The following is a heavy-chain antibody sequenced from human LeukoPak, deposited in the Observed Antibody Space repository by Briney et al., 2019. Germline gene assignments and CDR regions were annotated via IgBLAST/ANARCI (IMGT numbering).Heavy chain of an antibody. CDR1: GFTFSSYS. Sequence: PGGSLRLSCAAAGFTFSSYSMNWVRQAPGKGLEWVSGLNWNGGSTGYADSVKGRFTISRDNAQNSLSLQMNSLRAEDTAFYYCARWSYDFWSGYNAPHWYLDLWGRGTLVTVSS. J-gene: IGHJ2*01. D-gene: IGHD3-3*01. CDR2: LNWNGGST. CDR3: ARWSYDFWSGYNAPHWYLDL. V-gene: IGHV3-20*04.